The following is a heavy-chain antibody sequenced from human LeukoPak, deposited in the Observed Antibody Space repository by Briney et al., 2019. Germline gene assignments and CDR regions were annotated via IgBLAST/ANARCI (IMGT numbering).Heavy chain of an antibody. Sequence: GGSLRLSCAASGFTFSSYAMSWVRQAPGKGLEWVSAVTASAGNTYYAYSVKGRFTISRDNSKNTLYLQVNSLRAEDTAVYYCAKGDYYGSGSTFKNGMDVWGQGTTVTVSS. J-gene: IGHJ6*02. CDR1: GFTFSSYA. V-gene: IGHV3-23*01. D-gene: IGHD3-10*01. CDR2: VTASAGNT. CDR3: AKGDYYGSGSTFKNGMDV.